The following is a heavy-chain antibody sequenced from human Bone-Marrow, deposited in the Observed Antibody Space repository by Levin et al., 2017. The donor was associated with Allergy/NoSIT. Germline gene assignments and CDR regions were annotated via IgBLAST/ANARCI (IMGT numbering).Heavy chain of an antibody. V-gene: IGHV4-34*01. Sequence: PSETLSLTCGLYGGSFTGYYWSWIRQTPGKGLEWIGQINHSADTKYNPSLTSRVTISVDMSKNQFSLQLTSVTAADTAVYYCARVQGGLRWSGYGLDVWGPGTTVTVSS. CDR2: INHSADT. J-gene: IGHJ6*02. CDR1: GGSFTGYY. CDR3: ARVQGGLRWSGYGLDV. D-gene: IGHD4-23*01.